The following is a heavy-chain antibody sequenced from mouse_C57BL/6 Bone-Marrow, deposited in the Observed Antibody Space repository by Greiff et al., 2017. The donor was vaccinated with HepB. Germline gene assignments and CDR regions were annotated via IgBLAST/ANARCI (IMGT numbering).Heavy chain of an antibody. CDR2: IYPRSGNT. CDR1: GYTFTSYG. Sequence: QVQLKESGAELARPGASVKLSCKASGYTFTSYGISWVKQRTGQGLEWIGEIYPRSGNTYYNEKFKGKATLTADKSSSTAYMELRSLTSEDSAVYFCAREEQLRPYYAMDYWGQGTSVTVSS. V-gene: IGHV1-81*01. CDR3: AREEQLRPYYAMDY. J-gene: IGHJ4*01. D-gene: IGHD3-2*02.